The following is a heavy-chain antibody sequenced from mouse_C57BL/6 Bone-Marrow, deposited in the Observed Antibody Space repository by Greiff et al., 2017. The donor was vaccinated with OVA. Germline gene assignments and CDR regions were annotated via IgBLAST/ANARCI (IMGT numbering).Heavy chain of an antibody. Sequence: EVQLQQSGPELVKPGASVKISCKASGYTFTDYYMNWVKQSHGKSLEWIGDINPNNGGTSYNQKFKGKATLTVDKSSSTAYMELRSLTSEDSAVYYCGKGSSSFAYWGQGTLVTVSA. J-gene: IGHJ3*01. CDR2: INPNNGGT. D-gene: IGHD1-1*01. CDR3: GKGSSSFAY. CDR1: GYTFTDYY. V-gene: IGHV1-26*01.